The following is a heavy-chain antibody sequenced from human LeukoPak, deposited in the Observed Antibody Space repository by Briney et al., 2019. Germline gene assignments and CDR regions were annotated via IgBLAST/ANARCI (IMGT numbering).Heavy chain of an antibody. Sequence: GASVKVSCKASGHTFTSYGISWVRPAPGQGLEWMGWISAYNGNTNYAQKLQGRVTMTTDTSTSTAYMELRSLRSDDTAAYYCAGGGSSGYYNAFDIWGQGTMVTVSS. V-gene: IGHV1-18*01. CDR2: ISAYNGNT. D-gene: IGHD3-22*01. CDR1: GHTFTSYG. CDR3: AGGGSSGYYNAFDI. J-gene: IGHJ3*02.